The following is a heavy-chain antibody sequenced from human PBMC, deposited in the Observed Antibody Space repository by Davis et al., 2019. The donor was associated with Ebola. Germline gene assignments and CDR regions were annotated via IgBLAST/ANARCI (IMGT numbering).Heavy chain of an antibody. Sequence: SVKVSCKASGGTFSTYAISWARQAPGQGLEWMGGIIPIFGTANYAQKFQGRITITADESTSTAYMELSSLRSEDTAVYYCARDLGDYGIDVWGKGTTVTVSS. CDR1: GGTFSTYA. CDR3: ARDLGDYGIDV. V-gene: IGHV1-69*13. D-gene: IGHD3-10*01. CDR2: IIPIFGTA. J-gene: IGHJ6*04.